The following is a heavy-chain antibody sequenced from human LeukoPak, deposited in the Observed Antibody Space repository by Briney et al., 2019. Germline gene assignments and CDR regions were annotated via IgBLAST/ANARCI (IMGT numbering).Heavy chain of an antibody. J-gene: IGHJ4*02. CDR1: GYTFTSYG. Sequence: ASVKVSCKASGYTFTSYGISWVRQAPGQGLEWMGWINPNSGGTNYAQKFQGRVTMTRDTSISTAYMELSRLRSDDTAVYYCARGYSFFDYWGQGTLVTVSS. CDR3: ARGYSFFDY. D-gene: IGHD2-21*01. V-gene: IGHV1-2*02. CDR2: INPNSGGT.